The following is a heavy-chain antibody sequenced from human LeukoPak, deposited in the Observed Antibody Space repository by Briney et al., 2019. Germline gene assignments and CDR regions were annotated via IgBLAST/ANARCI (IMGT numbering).Heavy chain of an antibody. V-gene: IGHV1-45*02. CDR3: ARGSYYYDSSGYYRLNIFDY. J-gene: IGHJ4*02. Sequence: GASVKVSCKASGYTFTYRYLHWVRQAPGQALEWMGWITPFNGNTNYAQKFQDRVTMTRDMSTSTVYMELSSLRSEDTAVYYCARGSYYYDSSGYYRLNIFDYWGQGTLVTVSS. D-gene: IGHD3-22*01. CDR1: GYTFTYRY. CDR2: ITPFNGNT.